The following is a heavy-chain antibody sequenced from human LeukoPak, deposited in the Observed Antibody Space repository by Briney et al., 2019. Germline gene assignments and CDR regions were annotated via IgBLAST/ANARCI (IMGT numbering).Heavy chain of an antibody. V-gene: IGHV1-69*05. J-gene: IGHJ4*02. CDR2: ITPIFGTA. Sequence: SVKVSCKASGGTFSSYAISWVRQAPGQGLEWMGRITPIFGTANYAQKFQGRVTITTDESTSTAYMELSSLRSEDTAVYYCARVTPDYYGSGSYGYYFDYWGQGTLVTVSS. D-gene: IGHD3-10*01. CDR3: ARVTPDYYGSGSYGYYFDY. CDR1: GGTFSSYA.